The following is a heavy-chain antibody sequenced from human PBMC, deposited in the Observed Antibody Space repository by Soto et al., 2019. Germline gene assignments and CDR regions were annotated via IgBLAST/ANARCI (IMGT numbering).Heavy chain of an antibody. CDR1: GFTFSRNA. J-gene: IGHJ5*01. CDR2: ISRDGSYI. CDR3: ARTRNGEVADSCDS. Sequence: QVQLVESGGGEVQPGGSLRLSCAASGFTFSRNAIHWVRLTPGRGLEWVLAISRDGSYIYYTDSVKGRFTVSRDNSKNTVFVQMNRLIPDDTALYFCARTRNGEVADSCDSWGHGTRVTVSS. V-gene: IGHV3-30*04. D-gene: IGHD3-3*01.